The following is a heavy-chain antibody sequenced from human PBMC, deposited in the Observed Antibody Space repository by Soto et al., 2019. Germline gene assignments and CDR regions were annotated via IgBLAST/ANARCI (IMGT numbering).Heavy chain of an antibody. V-gene: IGHV3-23*01. CDR3: AKGLRPFDY. CDR1: GFTFSSYA. J-gene: IGHJ4*02. Sequence: PGGSLRLSCAASGFTFSSYAMSWVRQAPGKGLEWVSAISGSGGSTYYADSVKGRFTISSDNSKNTQYLQMNSLGAEDTAVYYCAKGLRPFDYWGQGTLVTVSS. CDR2: ISGSGGST.